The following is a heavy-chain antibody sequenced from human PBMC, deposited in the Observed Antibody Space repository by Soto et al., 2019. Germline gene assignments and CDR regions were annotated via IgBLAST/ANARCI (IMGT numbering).Heavy chain of an antibody. CDR2: ISYDGSNK. CDR3: AKDKGVVVAASRYYYYGMDV. D-gene: IGHD2-15*01. V-gene: IGHV3-30*18. Sequence: GGSLRLSCAASGFTFSSYGMHWVRQAPGKGLEWVAVISYDGSNKYYADSVKGRFTISRDNSKNTLYLQMNSLRAEDTAVYYCAKDKGVVVAASRYYYYGMDVWGTRTTVT. J-gene: IGHJ6*04. CDR1: GFTFSSYG.